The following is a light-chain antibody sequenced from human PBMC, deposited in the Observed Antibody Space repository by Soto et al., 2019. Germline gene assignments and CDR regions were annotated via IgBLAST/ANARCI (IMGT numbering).Light chain of an antibody. J-gene: IGLJ3*02. CDR1: SSDVGAYKY. V-gene: IGLV2-14*03. CDR2: EIS. Sequence: QSVLTQPASVSGSPGQSITISCTGTSSDVGAYKYVSWYQQHPGKAPKLIIYEISNRPSGVSNRFSGSKSGNTASLTISGLQAEDEADFYCSSYTSSSTWVFGGGTKVTVL. CDR3: SSYTSSSTWV.